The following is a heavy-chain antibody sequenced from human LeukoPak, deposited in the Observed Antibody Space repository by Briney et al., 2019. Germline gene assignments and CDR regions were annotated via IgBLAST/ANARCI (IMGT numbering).Heavy chain of an antibody. D-gene: IGHD3-22*01. CDR2: INHSGST. J-gene: IGHJ4*02. V-gene: IGHV4-34*01. CDR3: ARGAYYYDSSGYELDY. CDR1: GGSFSGYY. Sequence: SETLSPTCAVYGGSFSGYYWSWIRQPPGKGLEWIGEINHSGSTNYNPSLKSRVTISVDTSKNQFSLKLSSVTAADTAVYYCARGAYYYDSSGYELDYWGQGTLVTVSS.